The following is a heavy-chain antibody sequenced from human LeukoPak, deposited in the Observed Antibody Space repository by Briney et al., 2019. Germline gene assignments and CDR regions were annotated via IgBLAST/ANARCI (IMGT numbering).Heavy chain of an antibody. CDR3: ARDGSGSYNWFDL. CDR1: GGSISSGDYY. CDR2: IYYSGST. J-gene: IGHJ5*02. V-gene: IGHV4-30-4*01. D-gene: IGHD1-26*01. Sequence: PSETLSLTCTVSGGSISSGDYYWSWIRQPPGKGLEWIGYIYYSGSTYYNPSLKSRVTISVDTSKNQFSLKLSSVTAADTAVYYCARDGSGSYNWFDLWGQGTLVTVSS.